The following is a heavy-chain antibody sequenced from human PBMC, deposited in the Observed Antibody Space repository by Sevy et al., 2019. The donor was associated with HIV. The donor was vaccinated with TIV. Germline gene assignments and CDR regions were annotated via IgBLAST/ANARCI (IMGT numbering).Heavy chain of an antibody. CDR3: TTDSITRDGAYDV. D-gene: IGHD3-10*01. CDR2: IKSKIEGETK. CDR1: GFTFSDLW. V-gene: IGHV3-15*01. J-gene: IGHJ3*01. Sequence: GGSLRLSCAVSGFTFSDLWMTWVRQAPGKGLEWVGRIKSKIEGETKDYAAPVNGRFTISRDDSKSTVSLHMNSLKTEDTAVYYCTTDSITRDGAYDVWGQGTMVTVSS.